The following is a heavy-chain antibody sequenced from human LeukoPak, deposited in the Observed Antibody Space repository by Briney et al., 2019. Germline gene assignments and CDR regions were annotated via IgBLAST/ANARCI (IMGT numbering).Heavy chain of an antibody. CDR2: TQYSVST. J-gene: IGHJ4*02. V-gene: IGHV4-59*01. D-gene: IGHD3-10*01. CDR1: VGSISRYY. CDR3: ARDRGLNYDC. Sequence: SETLSLTCTVSVGSISRYYWSCIRQTPGKGLEWIGHTQYSVSTGYNPSLRSRVTVSLDTSKNQFSLKLSSVTAADTAVYYCARDRGLNYDCWGQGTLVTVSS.